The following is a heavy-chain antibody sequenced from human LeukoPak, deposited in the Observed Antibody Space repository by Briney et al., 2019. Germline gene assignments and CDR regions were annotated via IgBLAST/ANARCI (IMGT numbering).Heavy chain of an antibody. Sequence: SETLSLTCTVSGGSISSGSYYWSWIRQPAGKGLEWIGRIYTSGSTNYNPSLKSRVTISVDTSKNQFSLKLASLTAADTAVYYCARRPIVGSTGFYFDPWGPGTLVTVSS. CDR3: ARRPIVGSTGFYFDP. V-gene: IGHV4-61*02. CDR1: GGSISSGSYY. D-gene: IGHD1-26*01. CDR2: IYTSGST. J-gene: IGHJ5*02.